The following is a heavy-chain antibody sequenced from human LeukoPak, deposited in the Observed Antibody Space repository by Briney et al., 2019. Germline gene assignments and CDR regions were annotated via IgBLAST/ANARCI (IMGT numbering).Heavy chain of an antibody. CDR2: IWYDGSKK. D-gene: IGHD2/OR15-2a*01. V-gene: IGHV3-33*01. CDR3: ARSNTVISNYYYGMDV. CDR1: GFTFRSHG. J-gene: IGHJ6*02. Sequence: GGSLRLSCAASGFTFRSHGMQWVRQAPGEGLEWVAVIWYDGSKKYYADSVKGRFTISRDNSKNTLDLQMSSLRAEDTAEYYCARSNTVISNYYYGMDVWGQGTTVTVSS.